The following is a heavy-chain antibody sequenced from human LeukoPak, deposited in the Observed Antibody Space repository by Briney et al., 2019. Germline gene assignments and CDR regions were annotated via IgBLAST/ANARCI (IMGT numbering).Heavy chain of an antibody. CDR1: GGSISSSSYY. V-gene: IGHV4-39*01. Sequence: SETLSLTCTVSGGSISSSSYYWGWIRQPPGKGLEWIGSIYYSGSTYYNPSLKSRVTISVDTSKNQFSLKLSSVTAADTVVYYCARQEYYYDSSGWFDYWGQGTLVTVSS. D-gene: IGHD3-22*01. CDR3: ARQEYYYDSSGWFDY. J-gene: IGHJ4*02. CDR2: IYYSGST.